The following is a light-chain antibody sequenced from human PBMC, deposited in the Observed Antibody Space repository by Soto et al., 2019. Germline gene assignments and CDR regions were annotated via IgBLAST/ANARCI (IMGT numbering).Light chain of an antibody. J-gene: IGLJ1*01. Sequence: SYELTQAPSVSVAPGQTAAITCGGENIEAKNVHWYQQRPGQAPFLVIYDDGDRPSGIPERFSGCNSGNTATLTIARVEAGDEADYLCQVWDSTSDHYVFGTGTKVTVL. V-gene: IGLV3-21*02. CDR1: NIEAKN. CDR3: QVWDSTSDHYV. CDR2: DDG.